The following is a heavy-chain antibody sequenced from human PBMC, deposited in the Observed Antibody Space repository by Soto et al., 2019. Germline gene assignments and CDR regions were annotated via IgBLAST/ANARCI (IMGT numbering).Heavy chain of an antibody. D-gene: IGHD4-17*01. CDR3: ARDSERVYGDPLYYFDY. Sequence: QVQLVESGGGVVQPGRSLRLSCAASGFTFSTYAIHWVRQAPGKGLEWVAFISYDGSNKYYADSVKGRFTISRDNSKNTLYLLMNSLRAEDTAVYYCARDSERVYGDPLYYFDYWGQGTMVTVSS. V-gene: IGHV3-30-3*01. CDR2: ISYDGSNK. CDR1: GFTFSTYA. J-gene: IGHJ4*02.